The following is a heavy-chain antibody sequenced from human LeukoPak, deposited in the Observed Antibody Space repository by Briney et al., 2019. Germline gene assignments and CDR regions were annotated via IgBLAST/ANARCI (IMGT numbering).Heavy chain of an antibody. Sequence: GGPLRLSCAASGVTVSSNFMSWVRQAPGKGLEWVSVIYSGGSTYYADSVKGRFSISRDNSKNTLYLQMNSLRAEDTAMYYCARVVRYSNYDYWGQGTLVTVSS. CDR3: ARVVRYSNYDY. J-gene: IGHJ4*02. CDR2: IYSGGST. V-gene: IGHV3-53*01. D-gene: IGHD4-11*01. CDR1: GVTVSSNF.